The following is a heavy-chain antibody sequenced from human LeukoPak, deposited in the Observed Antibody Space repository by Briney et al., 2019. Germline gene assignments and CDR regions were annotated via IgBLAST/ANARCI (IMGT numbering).Heavy chain of an antibody. CDR3: AIDPESNWGWDLDY. D-gene: IGHD7-27*01. CDR1: GFTVSSYS. V-gene: IGHV3-48*01. CDR2: ISSSGSMI. J-gene: IGHJ4*02. Sequence: GGSLRLSCAASGFTVSSYSMNWVRQVPEKGLEWASHISSSGSMIWYGESVKGRLTISRDSAKNSLHLQMNSLRAEDTAVYYCAIDPESNWGWDLDYWGQGTLVTVSS.